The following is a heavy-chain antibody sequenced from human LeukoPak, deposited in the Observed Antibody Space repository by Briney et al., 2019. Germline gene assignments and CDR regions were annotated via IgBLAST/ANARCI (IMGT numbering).Heavy chain of an antibody. CDR2: IYTSGST. CDR3: ARVGPLHYYYYMDV. V-gene: IGHV4-61*02. J-gene: IGHJ6*03. CDR1: GGSISSGSYY. Sequence: PSETLSLTCTVSGGSISSGSYYWSWLRQPAGTGLEWIGRIYTSGSTNYNPSLKSRVTISLVTSKNQFSLKLSSVTAADTAVYSCARVGPLHYYYYMDVWGKGTTVTISS.